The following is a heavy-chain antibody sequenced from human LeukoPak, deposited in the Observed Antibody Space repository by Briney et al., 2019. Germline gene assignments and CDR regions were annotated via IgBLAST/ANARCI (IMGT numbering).Heavy chain of an antibody. D-gene: IGHD3-3*01. CDR1: GFIFGGSW. CDR3: ASGFLQWLY. Sequence: GGSLRLSCAASGFIFGGSWMSWVRQDPGRGLEWVANTNPDGSIKYYVDSVNGRLTISRDNAKNSLYLQMNSLRAEDTAVYYCASGFLQWLYWGQGTLVTVSS. J-gene: IGHJ4*02. V-gene: IGHV3-7*01. CDR2: TNPDGSIK.